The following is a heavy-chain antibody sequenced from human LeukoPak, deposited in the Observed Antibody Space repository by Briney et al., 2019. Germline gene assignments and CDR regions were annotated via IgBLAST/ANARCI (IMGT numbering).Heavy chain of an antibody. CDR2: ISAYNGNT. V-gene: IGHV1-18*01. Sequence: GASVKVSCKASGYTFTSYGISWVRQAPGQGLELTGWISAYNGNTNYAQKLQGRVTMTTDTSTSTAYMELRSLRSDDTAVYYCATVLGWQRLDWFDPWGQGTLVTVSS. D-gene: IGHD3-16*01. J-gene: IGHJ5*02. CDR1: GYTFTSYG. CDR3: ATVLGWQRLDWFDP.